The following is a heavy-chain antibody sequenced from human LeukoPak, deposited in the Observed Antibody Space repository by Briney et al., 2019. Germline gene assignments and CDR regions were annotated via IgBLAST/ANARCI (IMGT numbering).Heavy chain of an antibody. CDR1: GGSISGYY. Sequence: SETLSLTCTVSGGSISGYYWSWIRQPPGKGPEWIGYIYYSGSTNYNPSLKSRVTISVDTSKNQFSLKLTSVTAADTAVYYCARGSSSWYLFDYWGQGILVTVSS. CDR3: ARGSSSWYLFDY. D-gene: IGHD6-13*01. CDR2: IYYSGST. J-gene: IGHJ4*02. V-gene: IGHV4-59*01.